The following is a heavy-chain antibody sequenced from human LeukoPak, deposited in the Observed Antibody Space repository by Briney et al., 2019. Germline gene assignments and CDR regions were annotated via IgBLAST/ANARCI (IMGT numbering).Heavy chain of an antibody. CDR2: ISWNSGSI. CDR1: GFTFDDYA. D-gene: IGHD6-13*01. J-gene: IGHJ4*02. Sequence: GGSLRLSCAASGFTFDDYAMHWVRQAPGKGLEWVSGISWNSGSIGYADSVEGRFTISRDNAKNSLYLQMNSLRAEDTALYYCAKSGRGSSWCYFDYWGQGTLVTVSS. CDR3: AKSGRGSSWCYFDY. V-gene: IGHV3-9*01.